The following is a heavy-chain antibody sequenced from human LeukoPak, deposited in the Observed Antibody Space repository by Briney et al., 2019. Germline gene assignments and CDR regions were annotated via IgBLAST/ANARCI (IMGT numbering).Heavy chain of an antibody. CDR1: GFTFGDYA. Sequence: GGSLRLSCTASGFTFGDYAMSWFRQAPGKGLEWVGFIRSKAYGGTTEYAASVKGRFTISRDDSKSIAYLQMNSLKTEDTAVYYCTRERIAVAAPYDAFDIWGQGTMVTVSS. CDR2: IRSKAYGGTT. CDR3: TRERIAVAAPYDAFDI. V-gene: IGHV3-49*03. J-gene: IGHJ3*02. D-gene: IGHD6-19*01.